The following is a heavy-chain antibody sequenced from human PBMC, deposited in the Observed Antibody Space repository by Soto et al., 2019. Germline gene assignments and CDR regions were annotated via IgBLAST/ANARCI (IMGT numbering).Heavy chain of an antibody. CDR3: AGTYYDFWSGYYNPNYYYGMDV. CDR1: GGSISSYY. V-gene: IGHV4-59*01. Sequence: PSETLSLTCTVSGGSISSYYWSWIRQPPGKGLEWIGYIYYSGSTNYNPSLKSRVTISVDTSKNQFSLKLSSVTAADTAVYYCAGTYYDFWSGYYNPNYYYGMDVWGQGTTVTVSS. CDR2: IYYSGST. J-gene: IGHJ6*02. D-gene: IGHD3-3*01.